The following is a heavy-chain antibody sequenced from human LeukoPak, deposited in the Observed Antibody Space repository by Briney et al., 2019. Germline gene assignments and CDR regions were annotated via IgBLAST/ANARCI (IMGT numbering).Heavy chain of an antibody. CDR1: GFTFSSYG. CDR3: AKVRRIYGDWTTGYFDY. Sequence: TGGSLRLSCAASGFTFSSYGMHGVRQAPGKGLEWVAVISYDGSNKYYADSVKGRFTISRDNSKNTLYLQMNSLRAEDTAVYYCAKVRRIYGDWTTGYFDYWGQGTLVTVSS. V-gene: IGHV3-30*18. CDR2: ISYDGSNK. J-gene: IGHJ4*02. D-gene: IGHD4-17*01.